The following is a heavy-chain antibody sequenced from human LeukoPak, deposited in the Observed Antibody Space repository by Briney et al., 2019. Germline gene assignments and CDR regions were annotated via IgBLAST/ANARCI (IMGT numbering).Heavy chain of an antibody. J-gene: IGHJ3*02. V-gene: IGHV5-51*01. CDR3: ASLRSYSDAFDI. CDR2: IYPGDSDT. Sequence: GESLKISCQGSGYTFTSYWIAWVRRMSGEGLEWMGIIYPGDSDTRYSPSFQGQATISADKSISTAFLQWSSLKASDSAMYYCASLRSYSDAFDIWGQGTMVTVSS. D-gene: IGHD2-21*01. CDR1: GYTFTSYW.